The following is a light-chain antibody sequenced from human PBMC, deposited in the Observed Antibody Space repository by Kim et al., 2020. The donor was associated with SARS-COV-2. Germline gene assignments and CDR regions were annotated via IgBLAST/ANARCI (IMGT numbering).Light chain of an antibody. CDR2: LNSDGSH. CDR1: SGHSSYA. J-gene: IGLJ3*02. Sequence: ASVKPTCTLSSGHSSYAIAWHQEQPGKGPRYLMKLNSDGSHSKGDGIPDRFSGSSSGAERYLTISSLQSEDEADYYCQTWGTGIRVFGGGTQLTVL. V-gene: IGLV4-69*01. CDR3: QTWGTGIRV.